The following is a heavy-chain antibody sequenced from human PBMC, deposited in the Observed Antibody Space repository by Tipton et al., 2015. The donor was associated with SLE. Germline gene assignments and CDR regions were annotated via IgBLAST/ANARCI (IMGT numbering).Heavy chain of an antibody. V-gene: IGHV4-34*01. CDR1: GGSFSGYY. J-gene: IGHJ3*02. Sequence: TLSLTCAVYGGSFSGYYWSWIRQPPGKGLEWIGEINHSGSTNYNPSLKSRVTISVDTSKNQFSLRPSSVTAADTAVYYCAREGYCSGGTCYGDSAFDIWGQGTMVTVSS. D-gene: IGHD2-15*01. CDR2: INHSGST. CDR3: AREGYCSGGTCYGDSAFDI.